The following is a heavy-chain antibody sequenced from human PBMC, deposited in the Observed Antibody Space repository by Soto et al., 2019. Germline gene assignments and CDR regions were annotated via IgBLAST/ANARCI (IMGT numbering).Heavy chain of an antibody. J-gene: IGHJ4*02. CDR3: ARDPPAPDY. CDR2: ISAYNGNT. CDR1: GYTFASYA. V-gene: IGHV1-18*01. D-gene: IGHD2-2*01. Sequence: QVKLVQSGAEVKKPGASVKVSCKASGYTFASYAISWMRQAPGQGLEWMGWISAYNGNTNYAQKLQGRVTMTTETPTRTAYMELRSLRSDDTAVYYCARDPPAPDYWGQGTLVTVSS.